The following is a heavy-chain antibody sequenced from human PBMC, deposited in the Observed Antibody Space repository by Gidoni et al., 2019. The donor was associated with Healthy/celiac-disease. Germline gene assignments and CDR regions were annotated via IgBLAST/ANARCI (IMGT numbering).Heavy chain of an antibody. J-gene: IGHJ4*02. CDR3: ARGGRGIAAAGTLDY. D-gene: IGHD6-13*01. Sequence: EVQLVESGGGLVKPGGSLRLSCAASGFTFSSYSMNWVRQAPGKGLEWVSSISSSSSYIYYADSVKGRFTISRDNAKNSLYLQMNSLRAEDTAVYYCARGGRGIAAAGTLDYWGQGTLVTVSS. CDR1: GFTFSSYS. CDR2: ISSSSSYI. V-gene: IGHV3-21*01.